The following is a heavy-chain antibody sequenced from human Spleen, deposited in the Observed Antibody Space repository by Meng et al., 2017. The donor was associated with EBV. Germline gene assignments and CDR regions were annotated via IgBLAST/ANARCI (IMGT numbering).Heavy chain of an antibody. Sequence: QLRVRESGPRQVKPSETLSLTCTVSGDSISSFYYWGWIRQPPGRGLEWIGSVHYTGSTYYSPSLKSRVTVSVDTSKNQFSLRLTSVTAADTAVYYCARPFPSWQSPRLDPFGAWGQGTLVTVSS. D-gene: IGHD6-19*01. CDR2: VHYTGST. J-gene: IGHJ5*02. CDR1: GDSISSFYY. V-gene: IGHV4-39*01. CDR3: ARPFPSWQSPRLDPFGA.